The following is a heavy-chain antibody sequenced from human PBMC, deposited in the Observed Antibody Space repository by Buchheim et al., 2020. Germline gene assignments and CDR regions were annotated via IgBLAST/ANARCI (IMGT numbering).Heavy chain of an antibody. Sequence: QVQLVESGGGVVQPGRSLRLSCAASGFTFSSYGMHWVRQAPGKGLEWVAVIWYDGSNKYYADSVKGRFTISRGNSKNTLYLQMNSLRAEDTAVYYCASGPVAYYYYGMDVWGQGTT. D-gene: IGHD2-21*01. CDR2: IWYDGSNK. CDR1: GFTFSSYG. J-gene: IGHJ6*02. V-gene: IGHV3-33*01. CDR3: ASGPVAYYYYGMDV.